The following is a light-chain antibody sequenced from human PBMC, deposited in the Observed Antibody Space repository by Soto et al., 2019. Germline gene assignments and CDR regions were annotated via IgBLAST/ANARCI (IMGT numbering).Light chain of an antibody. J-gene: IGKJ4*01. Sequence: DIVMTQSPASLAVSLGERATINCKSSQSLLNSANDKIHLAWYQQKPRQPPKLLFCSACTRDSGVCDRFSGRGAGTEFTLTINSLQAEYVATYFCQHYCRAHFTFGGGTKVEI. V-gene: IGKV4-1*01. CDR2: SAC. CDR3: QHYCRAHFT. CDR1: QSLLNSANDKIH.